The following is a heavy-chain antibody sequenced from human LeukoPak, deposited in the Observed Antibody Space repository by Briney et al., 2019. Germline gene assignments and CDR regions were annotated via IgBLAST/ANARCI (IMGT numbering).Heavy chain of an antibody. J-gene: IGHJ4*02. V-gene: IGHV3-30*19. CDR3: ASGDYYDSSGYSNY. CDR1: GFTFSSYG. Sequence: GGSLRLSCAASGFTFSSYGMHWVRQAPGKGLGWVAVISYDGSNKYYADSVKGRFTISRDNSKNTLYLQMNSLRAEDTAVYYCASGDYYDSSGYSNYWGQGTLVTVSS. D-gene: IGHD3-22*01. CDR2: ISYDGSNK.